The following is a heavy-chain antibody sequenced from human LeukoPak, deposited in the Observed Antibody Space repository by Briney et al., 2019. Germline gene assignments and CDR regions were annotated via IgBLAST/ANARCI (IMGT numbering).Heavy chain of an antibody. Sequence: GGSLRLSCAASGFSFSSYGMSWVRQAPGKGLEWVSAISGSGGSTYYADSVEGWLTIFRDNSKNTLYLQMNRLIEELTAVCYCGKGPEDGYYGSGSYYNIGGWYFDYWGQGTLVTVSS. CDR1: GFSFSSYG. V-gene: IGHV3-23*01. CDR3: GKGPEDGYYGSGSYYNIGGWYFDY. CDR2: ISGSGGST. J-gene: IGHJ4*02. D-gene: IGHD3-10*01.